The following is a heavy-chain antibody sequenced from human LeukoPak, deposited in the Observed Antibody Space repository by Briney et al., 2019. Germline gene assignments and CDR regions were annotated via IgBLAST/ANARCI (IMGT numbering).Heavy chain of an antibody. CDR3: SRGGPPGD. J-gene: IGHJ4*02. V-gene: IGHV3-21*04. D-gene: IGHD2-15*01. Sequence: GGSLRLSCATSGFTFSSNSMNWVRQAPGKGLEWVASISGSSRIIYYRDSVKGRFTISRDDAKNSLYLQMNSLRGEDTAMYYCSRGGPPGDWGQGTLVTVSS. CDR1: GFTFSSNS. CDR2: ISGSSRII.